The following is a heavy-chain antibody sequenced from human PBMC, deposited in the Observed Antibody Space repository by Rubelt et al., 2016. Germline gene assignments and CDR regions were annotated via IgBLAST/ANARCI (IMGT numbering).Heavy chain of an antibody. D-gene: IGHD3-22*01. CDR2: INHSGST. CDR3: ACLKPTYYYDREY. Sequence: QVQLQQWGAGLLKPSETLSLTCAVYGGSFSGYYWSWIRQPPGKGLEWIGEINHSGSTNYNPSLKSRVTISVDTSKNRFSLKLGSGTAADTAVYYCACLKPTYYYDREYWGQGTPVTVSS. CDR1: GGSFSGYY. V-gene: IGHV4-34*01. J-gene: IGHJ4*02.